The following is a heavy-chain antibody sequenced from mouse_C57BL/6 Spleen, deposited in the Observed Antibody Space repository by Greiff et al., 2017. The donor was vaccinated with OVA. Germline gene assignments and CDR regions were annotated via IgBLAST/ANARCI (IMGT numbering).Heavy chain of an antibody. CDR2: IDPSDSET. CDR1: GYTFTSYW. J-gene: IGHJ3*01. CDR3: AMGPYDYDVGSWFAY. Sequence: VQLQQPGAELVRPGSSVKLSCKASGYTFTSYWMHWVKQRPIQGLEWIGNIDPSDSETHYNQKFKDKATLTVDKSSSTAYMQLSSLTSEDSAVYYCAMGPYDYDVGSWFAYWGQGTLVTVSA. D-gene: IGHD2-4*01. V-gene: IGHV1-52*01.